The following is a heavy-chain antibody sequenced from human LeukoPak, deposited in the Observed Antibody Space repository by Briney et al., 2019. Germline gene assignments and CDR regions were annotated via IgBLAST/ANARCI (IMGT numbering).Heavy chain of an antibody. CDR1: GYTFTSYG. D-gene: IGHD3-22*01. CDR2: ISVYNGNT. J-gene: IGHJ4*02. Sequence: ASVKVSCKASGYTFTSYGVSWVRQAPGQGLEWMGWISVYNGNTNYVQKFQGRVTMTTDTSTSTAYMELRSLRSDDTAVYYCARVWNYCDTSGYYLGSSLDSWGQGTLVTVSS. V-gene: IGHV1-18*01. CDR3: ARVWNYCDTSGYYLGSSLDS.